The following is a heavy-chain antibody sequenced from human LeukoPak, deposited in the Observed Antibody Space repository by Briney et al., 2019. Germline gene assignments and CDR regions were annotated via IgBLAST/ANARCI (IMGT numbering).Heavy chain of an antibody. CDR3: ARDQVDVVEMATTPLGMDV. J-gene: IGHJ6*02. CDR1: GYTFTVYY. V-gene: IGHV1-46*01. CDR2: INPSGGST. Sequence: ASVKVSCKASGYTFTVYYMHWVRQAPGQGLEWMGIINPSGGSTSYAQKFQGRVTITRDTSTSTVYMELSSLRSEDTAVYYCARDQVDVVEMATTPLGMDVWGQGTTVTVSS. D-gene: IGHD5-24*01.